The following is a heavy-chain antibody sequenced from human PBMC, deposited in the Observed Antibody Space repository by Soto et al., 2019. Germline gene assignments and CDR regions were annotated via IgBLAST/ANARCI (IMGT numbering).Heavy chain of an antibody. CDR1: GYTFTGYY. J-gene: IGHJ4*02. CDR2: INPNSGGT. Sequence: ASVKVSCKASGYTFTGYYMHWVRQAPGQGLEWMGWINPNSGGTNYAQKFQGWVTMTRDTSISTAYMELSRLRSDDTAVYYCARVSNSGYDRGAFDYWGQGTLVTVS. CDR3: ARVSNSGYDRGAFDY. D-gene: IGHD5-12*01. V-gene: IGHV1-2*04.